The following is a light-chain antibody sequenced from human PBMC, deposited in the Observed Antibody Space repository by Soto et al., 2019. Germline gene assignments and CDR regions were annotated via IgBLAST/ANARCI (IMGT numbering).Light chain of an antibody. J-gene: IGLJ3*02. Sequence: QSALTQPPSASGSPGQSVTISCTGTSSDVGAYNYVSWYQQHAGKAPKLVIYEVTKPPSGVPDRFPGSKSANTASLTVSGLQAEDEADYYCSSFASSNTWVFGGGTKLTVL. CDR3: SSFASSNTWV. CDR2: EVT. CDR1: SSDVGAYNY. V-gene: IGLV2-8*01.